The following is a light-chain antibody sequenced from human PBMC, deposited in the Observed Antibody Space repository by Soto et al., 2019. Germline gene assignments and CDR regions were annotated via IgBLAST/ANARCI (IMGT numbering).Light chain of an antibody. CDR1: QSVSSY. CDR2: DAS. J-gene: IGKJ1*01. CDR3: QQRSNWPVT. Sequence: EIVLTQSPATLSLSPGERATLSCRASQSVSSYFAWYQQKPGQAPRLHIYDASNRATGIPARFSGSGSGKDFTLTISSLEPEDFAVYYCQQRSNWPVTFGQGTRVEIK. V-gene: IGKV3-11*01.